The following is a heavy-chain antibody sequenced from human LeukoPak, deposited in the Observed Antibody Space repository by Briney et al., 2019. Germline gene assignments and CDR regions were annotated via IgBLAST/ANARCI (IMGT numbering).Heavy chain of an antibody. J-gene: IGHJ4*02. CDR3: ARVRGYSYGYRAPVDY. Sequence: SETLSLTCAVYGGSFSGYYWSWIRQPPGKGLEWIGEINHSGSTNYNPSLKSRVTISGDTSKNQFSLKLSSVTAADTAVYYCARVRGYSYGYRAPVDYWGQGTMVTVSS. CDR2: INHSGST. CDR1: GGSFSGYY. D-gene: IGHD5-18*01. V-gene: IGHV4-34*01.